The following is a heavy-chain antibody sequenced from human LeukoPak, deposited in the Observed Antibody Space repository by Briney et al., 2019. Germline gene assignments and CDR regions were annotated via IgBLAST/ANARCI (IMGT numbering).Heavy chain of an antibody. D-gene: IGHD3-10*01. Sequence: SETLSLTCTVSGGSISSSSYYWDWIRQPPGKGLEWIGSLFYSGNTYYNPSLKSRVTTSVDTSKSQVSLKLTSVTAADTAVYYCARGGNYYYGSGPFDYWGQGTLVTVSS. CDR2: LFYSGNT. J-gene: IGHJ4*02. V-gene: IGHV4-39*07. CDR3: ARGGNYYYGSGPFDY. CDR1: GGSISSSSYY.